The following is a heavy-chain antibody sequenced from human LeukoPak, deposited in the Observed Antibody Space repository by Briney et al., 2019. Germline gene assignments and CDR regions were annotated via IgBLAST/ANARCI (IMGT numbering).Heavy chain of an antibody. CDR3: ARALSYSDFWSGRYYMDV. CDR2: IYTSGST. J-gene: IGHJ6*03. Sequence: PSETLSLTCTVSGGSISSYYWSWIRQPAGKGLEWIGRIYTSGSTNYNPSLKSRVTMSVDTSKNQFSLKLSSVTAAETAVYYCARALSYSDFWSGRYYMDVWGKGNTVTVSS. V-gene: IGHV4-4*07. D-gene: IGHD3-3*01. CDR1: GGSISSYY.